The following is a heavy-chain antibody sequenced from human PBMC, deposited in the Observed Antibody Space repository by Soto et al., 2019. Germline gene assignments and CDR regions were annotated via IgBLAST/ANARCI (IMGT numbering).Heavy chain of an antibody. V-gene: IGHV3-23*01. D-gene: IGHD6-6*01. CDR2: ISGSGTAT. CDR3: XXXXXXXXNEYHRDGFDV. J-gene: IGHJ3*01. Sequence: EVKLLESGGGLVQPGGSMRLSCEASGFPFWTYSMSWVRQAPRKGLEWVSGISGSGTATYYTDSVKGRFTVSRDNSKDTLFLQMNTLRVEDTAVYYXXXXXXXXXNEYHRDGFDVWGPGT. CDR1: GFPFWTYS.